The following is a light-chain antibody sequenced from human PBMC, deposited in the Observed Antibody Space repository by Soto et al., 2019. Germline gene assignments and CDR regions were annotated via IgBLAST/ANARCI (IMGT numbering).Light chain of an antibody. J-gene: IGKJ1*01. CDR3: QQYNDYSAWT. CDR1: QSINKW. CDR2: EAS. V-gene: IGKV1-5*03. Sequence: DIQMTQSPSTLSASVGDRVTITCRASQSINKWLAWYQQKPGKAPTLLIYEASILERGVPSRFSGTDSGKEFTLTITRLRPDDFANSSCQQYNDYSAWTLGKGTKVDIX.